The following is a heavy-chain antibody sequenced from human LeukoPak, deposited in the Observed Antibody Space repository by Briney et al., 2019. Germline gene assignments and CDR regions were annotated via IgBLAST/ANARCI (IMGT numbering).Heavy chain of an antibody. J-gene: IGHJ4*02. CDR2: ISGSGIST. CDR3: AKDQHGYDKPIDY. V-gene: IGHV3-23*01. D-gene: IGHD5-12*01. Sequence: GGSLRLSCAASGFTLNIFAMDWVRQASGRGLEWVSTISGSGISTYYADSVKGRFTISRDNSKNTLYLQINSLRDEATAVYFCAKDQHGYDKPIDYWGQGTLVTVSS. CDR1: GFTLNIFA.